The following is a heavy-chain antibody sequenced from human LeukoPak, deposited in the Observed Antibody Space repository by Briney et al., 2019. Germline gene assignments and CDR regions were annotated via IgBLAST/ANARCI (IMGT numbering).Heavy chain of an antibody. J-gene: IGHJ4*02. CDR1: GFTFSSYA. V-gene: IGHV3-23*01. CDR2: ISGSGGST. D-gene: IGHD2-15*01. Sequence: GGSLRLSCAASGFTFSSYAMTWVRQAPGKGLEWVSAISGSGGSTYYADSVKGRFTISRDNAKNTLYLQMNSLRVEDTAVYYCARGAAPQGYWGQGTLVTVSS. CDR3: ARGAAPQGY.